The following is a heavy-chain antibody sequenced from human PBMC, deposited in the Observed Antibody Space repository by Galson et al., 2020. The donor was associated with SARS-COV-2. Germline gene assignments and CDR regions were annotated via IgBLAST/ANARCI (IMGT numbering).Heavy chain of an antibody. CDR1: GFSFSKFW. V-gene: IGHV3-74*01. Sequence: TGGSLRLSCAASGFSFSKFWMHWVRQAPGRGPMWVSRINIDGDKTNYADSVKGRFTISRDNAKNTLYLEMNSLRAEDTAMYYCAREDGGYYDDSSGWTHFDYGGQGSLVTVSS. CDR2: INIDGDKT. CDR3: AREDGGYYDDSSGWTHFDY. J-gene: IGHJ4*02. D-gene: IGHD3-22*01.